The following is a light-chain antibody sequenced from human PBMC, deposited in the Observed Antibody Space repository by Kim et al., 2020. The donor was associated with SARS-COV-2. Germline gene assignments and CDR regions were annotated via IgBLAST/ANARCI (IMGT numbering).Light chain of an antibody. CDR3: QQYGSSPRVT. CDR2: GAS. J-gene: IGKJ5*01. V-gene: IGKV3-20*01. Sequence: PGERATLSCRASQTVSSAYLAWYQQKAGQAPRLLIYGASNRATGIPGRFSGSGSGTDFTLTISRLEPEDFALYYCQQYGSSPRVTFGQGTRLVIK. CDR1: QTVSSAY.